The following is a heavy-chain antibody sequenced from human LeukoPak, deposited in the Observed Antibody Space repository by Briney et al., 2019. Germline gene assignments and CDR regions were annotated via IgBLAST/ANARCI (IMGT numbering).Heavy chain of an antibody. CDR1: GFTFKLYW. Sequence: GGSLRLSCAASGFTFKLYWMHWVRQAPGKGLEWVSAIGAGSTPYYADSVKGRFTISRDNSKNTLYLQMNSLRVEDTAVYYCAKVFGTYYFDYWGQGSLVTVSS. CDR2: IGAGSTP. D-gene: IGHD3-16*01. J-gene: IGHJ4*02. V-gene: IGHV3-23*01. CDR3: AKVFGTYYFDY.